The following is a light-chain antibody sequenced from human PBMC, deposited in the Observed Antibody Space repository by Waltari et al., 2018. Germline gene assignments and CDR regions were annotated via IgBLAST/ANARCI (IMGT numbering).Light chain of an antibody. Sequence: QLVLTQSPSASASLGASVKLTCTLSSGHSSNIIAWHQQQPEKGPRYLMKVNSDGSHSKGDVIPDRFSGSTGGAERYLTIATLQSEDEADYYCQTGGHGTWVFGGGTKLTVL. CDR3: QTGGHGTWV. J-gene: IGLJ3*02. V-gene: IGLV4-69*01. CDR1: SGHSSNI. CDR2: VNSDGSH.